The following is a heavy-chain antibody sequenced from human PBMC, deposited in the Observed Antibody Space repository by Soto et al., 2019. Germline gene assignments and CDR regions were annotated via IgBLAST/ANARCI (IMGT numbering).Heavy chain of an antibody. CDR1: GFTFSSDA. Sequence: PGVSLRLSFAASGFTFSSDAMSWVRQAPGKGLEWVSAISGSGGSTYYADSVKGRFTISRDNSKNTLYLQMNSLRAEDTAVYYCANIRVYDFWSGFDYWGQGTLVTVSS. CDR3: ANIRVYDFWSGFDY. J-gene: IGHJ4*02. D-gene: IGHD3-3*01. CDR2: ISGSGGST. V-gene: IGHV3-23*01.